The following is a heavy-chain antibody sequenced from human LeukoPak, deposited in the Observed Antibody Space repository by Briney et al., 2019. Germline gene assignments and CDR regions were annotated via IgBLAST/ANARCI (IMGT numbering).Heavy chain of an antibody. CDR2: MREDGREI. CDR3: ARGGATRGRFEN. V-gene: IGHV3-7*01. D-gene: IGHD1-26*01. Sequence: GGSLRLSRAASGFPFNVQTMSWVRQAPGKGLDWVASMREDGREIYYVDSAKGRFTISRDNPKNSLYLQMNFLRAEDTAVYYCARGGATRGRFENWGQGTLVTVSS. CDR1: GFPFNVQT. J-gene: IGHJ4*02.